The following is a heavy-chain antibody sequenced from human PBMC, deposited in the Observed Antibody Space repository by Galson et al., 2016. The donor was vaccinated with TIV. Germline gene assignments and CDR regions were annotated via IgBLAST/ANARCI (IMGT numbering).Heavy chain of an antibody. Sequence: SLRLSCAASGFSFSTCGMHWVRQSPGKGLEWVAFIRFDGTNKYYGDSVKGRFTISRDNVKNTLYLQMNSLRAEDTAVYYCARDDPVASGPALSYWGQGTRVTVSS. J-gene: IGHJ4*02. V-gene: IGHV3-30*02. CDR2: IRFDGTNK. D-gene: IGHD2-2*01. CDR3: ARDDPVASGPALSY. CDR1: GFSFSTCG.